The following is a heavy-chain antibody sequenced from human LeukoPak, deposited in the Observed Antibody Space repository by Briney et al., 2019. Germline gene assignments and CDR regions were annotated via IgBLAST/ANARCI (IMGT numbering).Heavy chain of an antibody. CDR1: GFTFSSYS. D-gene: IGHD3-10*01. V-gene: IGHV3-21*01. Sequence: GGSLRLSCAASGFTFSSYSMNWVRQAPGKGLEWVSSISSSSSYIYYADSVKGRFTISRDNTKNSLYLQMNSLRVEDTAVYYCGRVWMVRGVVDYWGQGTLVTVSS. J-gene: IGHJ4*02. CDR3: GRVWMVRGVVDY. CDR2: ISSSSSYI.